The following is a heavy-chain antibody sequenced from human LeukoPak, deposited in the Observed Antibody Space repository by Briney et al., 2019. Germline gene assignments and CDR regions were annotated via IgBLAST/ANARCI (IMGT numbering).Heavy chain of an antibody. CDR3: ARKEMNRPKDV. CDR2: ISGYNGNT. D-gene: IGHD5-24*01. Sequence: ASVKVSCKASGYSFINSGITWVRQAPGQGLEWVGWISGYNGNTNYAQKLQNRVTMTTDTSTTTAHMELRSLRSDDTAVYYCARKEMNRPKDVWGQGTTVTVSS. J-gene: IGHJ6*02. CDR1: GYSFINSG. V-gene: IGHV1-18*01.